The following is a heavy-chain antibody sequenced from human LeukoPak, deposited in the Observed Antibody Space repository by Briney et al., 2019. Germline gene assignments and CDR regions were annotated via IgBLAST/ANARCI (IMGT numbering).Heavy chain of an antibody. CDR2: ISGSGGST. Sequence: GSPRLSCAASGFTFSSYAMSWVRQAPGKGLEWVSAISGSGGSTYYADSVKGRFTISRDNSKNTLYLQMNSLRAEDTAVYYCAKDSVEDIVVVGNFDYWGQGTLVTVSS. CDR3: AKDSVEDIVVVGNFDY. D-gene: IGHD2-15*01. V-gene: IGHV3-23*01. CDR1: GFTFSSYA. J-gene: IGHJ4*02.